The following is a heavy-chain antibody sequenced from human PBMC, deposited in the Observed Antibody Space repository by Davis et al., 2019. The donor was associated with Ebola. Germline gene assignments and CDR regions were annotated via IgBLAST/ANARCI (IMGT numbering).Heavy chain of an antibody. D-gene: IGHD6-13*01. J-gene: IGHJ4*02. V-gene: IGHV3-21*01. CDR1: GFIFSNYW. CDR2: ISSSSSYI. Sequence: GGSLRLSCAASGFIFSNYWMSWVRQAPGKGLEWVSSISSSSSYIYYADSVKGRFTISRDNAKNSLYLQMNSLRAEDTAVYYCARGPSTGNSFSYWGQGTLVTVSS. CDR3: ARGPSTGNSFSY.